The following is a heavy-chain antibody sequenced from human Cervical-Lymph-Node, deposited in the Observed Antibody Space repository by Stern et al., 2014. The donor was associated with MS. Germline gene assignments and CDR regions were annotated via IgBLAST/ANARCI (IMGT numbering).Heavy chain of an antibody. V-gene: IGHV1-2*02. J-gene: IGHJ6*02. CDR2: ISPKNGDT. Sequence: QVQLVQSGAEVKKPGASVQVSCKPSGFTFSNYYVHWLRQAPGQRPEWMGRISPKNGDTNYAPKFQGRVTMTRDTSVGLVSLEVTRLRLDGPAIYYCAENMDVWGQGTTVTVSS. CDR1: GFTFSNYY. CDR3: AENMDV.